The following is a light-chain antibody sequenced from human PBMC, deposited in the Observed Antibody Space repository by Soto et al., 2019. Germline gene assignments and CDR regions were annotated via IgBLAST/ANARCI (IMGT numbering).Light chain of an antibody. V-gene: IGLV1-40*01. CDR2: SNT. CDR3: QSYDNILSAVV. Sequence: SVLTQPPSVSGAPGQRVTISCTGSSSSVGAGYDVHWYQHLPGTAPKLLIFSNTNRPSGVPDRFSGSQSGTSVSLAIAGLQAEDEGDYYCQSYDNILSAVVFGGGTKVTVL. J-gene: IGLJ2*01. CDR1: SSSVGAGYD.